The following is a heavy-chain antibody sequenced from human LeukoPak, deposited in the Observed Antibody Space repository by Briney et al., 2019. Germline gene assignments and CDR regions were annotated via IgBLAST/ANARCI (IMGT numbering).Heavy chain of an antibody. V-gene: IGHV5-51*01. J-gene: IGHJ4*02. CDR1: GYSFTSYW. CDR2: IYPVDSDT. D-gene: IGHD1-26*01. CDR3: ARRRDLYSGSYYPFDY. Sequence: PGESLKISCKGSGYSFTSYWIGWVRQMPGKGLEWMGIIYPVDSDTRYSPSFQGQVTISADKSISTAYLQWSSLKASDTAMYYCARRRDLYSGSYYPFDYWGQGTLVTVSS.